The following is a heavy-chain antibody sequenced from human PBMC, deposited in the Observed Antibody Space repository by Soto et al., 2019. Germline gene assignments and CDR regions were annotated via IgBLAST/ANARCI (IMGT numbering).Heavy chain of an antibody. Sequence: QVQLKQWGAGLLKPSETLSLTCAVNGGSFTGYYWTYIRQSPEKGLEWIGEVNHRGSTTYNPSLKSRVTISVDASNNQFSLNLSSVTAADTAVYYCSRSPPLSSFLGFDVWGQGTMVTVSS. CDR3: SRSPPLSSFLGFDV. J-gene: IGHJ3*01. CDR1: GGSFTGYY. CDR2: VNHRGST. D-gene: IGHD6-13*01. V-gene: IGHV4-34*02.